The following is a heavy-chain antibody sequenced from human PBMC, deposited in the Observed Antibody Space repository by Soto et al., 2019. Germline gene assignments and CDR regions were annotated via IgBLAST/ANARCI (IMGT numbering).Heavy chain of an antibody. Sequence: SETLSLTCTVSGCSISSYYWSWIRQPPGKGLEWIGYINYSGSTTYNPSLRSRVTISVDTSKNQLSLKLSSVTAADTAVYYCARHVNRGAIFDYWGQGTLVTV. CDR3: ARHVNRGAIFDY. CDR1: GCSISSYY. V-gene: IGHV4-59*08. J-gene: IGHJ4*02. D-gene: IGHD3-3*01. CDR2: INYSGST.